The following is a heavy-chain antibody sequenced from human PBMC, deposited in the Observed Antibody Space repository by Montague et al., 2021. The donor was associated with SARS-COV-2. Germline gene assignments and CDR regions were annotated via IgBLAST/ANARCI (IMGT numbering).Heavy chain of an antibody. V-gene: IGHV3-30-3*01. D-gene: IGHD6-19*01. CDR1: GFTFSSYA. CDR3: ASGMIAVAGTAPFDY. CDR2: ISYDGSNK. Sequence: SLRLSCAASGFTFSSYAMHWVRQAPGKGLEWVAVISYDGSNKYYADSVKGRFTISRDNSKNTLYLQMNSLRAEDTAVYYCASGMIAVAGTAPFDYWGQGTLVTVSS. J-gene: IGHJ4*02.